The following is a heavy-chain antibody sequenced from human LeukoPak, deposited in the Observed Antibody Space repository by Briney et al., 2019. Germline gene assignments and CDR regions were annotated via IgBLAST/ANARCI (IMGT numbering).Heavy chain of an antibody. CDR3: ASGQYYDLWSGYYVD. CDR1: GGSFSGHY. V-gene: IGHV4-34*01. J-gene: IGHJ4*02. CDR2: INHSGST. D-gene: IGHD3-3*01. Sequence: SETLSLTCAVYGGSFSGHYWSWIRQPPGKGLEWIGEINHSGSTNYNPSLESRVTISVDTSTNHFSLKLSSVTAADTAVYYRASGQYYDLWSGYYVDWGQGTLVTVSA.